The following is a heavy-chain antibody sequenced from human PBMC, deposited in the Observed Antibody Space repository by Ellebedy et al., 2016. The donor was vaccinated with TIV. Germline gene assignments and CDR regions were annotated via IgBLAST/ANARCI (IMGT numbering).Heavy chain of an antibody. CDR2: IHYTGST. J-gene: IGHJ4*02. CDR1: GGSISSYY. D-gene: IGHD3-10*01. Sequence: MPSETLSLTCTVSGGSISSYYWSWVRQPPGKGLEWIAFIHYTGSTNYNPSLKSRVTISVDTSKSQFSLKLTSVTAADTAVYYCATGGASSEWFGFWGQGTLVTVSS. V-gene: IGHV4-59*01. CDR3: ATGGASSEWFGF.